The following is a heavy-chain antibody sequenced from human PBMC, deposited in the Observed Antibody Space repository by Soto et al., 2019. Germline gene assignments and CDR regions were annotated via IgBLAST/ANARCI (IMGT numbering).Heavy chain of an antibody. Sequence: GGSLRLSCAASGFTFSSYAMSWVRQAPGKGLEWVSAISGSGGSTYYADSVKGRFTISRDNAKNSLYLQMNSLRAEDTAVYYCAGDLRAFDIWGQGTMVTVSS. D-gene: IGHD3-10*01. J-gene: IGHJ3*02. V-gene: IGHV3-23*01. CDR1: GFTFSSYA. CDR3: AGDLRAFDI. CDR2: ISGSGGST.